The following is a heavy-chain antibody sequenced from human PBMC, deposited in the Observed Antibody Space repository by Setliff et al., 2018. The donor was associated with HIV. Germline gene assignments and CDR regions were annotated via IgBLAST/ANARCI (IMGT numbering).Heavy chain of an antibody. V-gene: IGHV5-51*01. CDR3: IRRRRAPGTEDLEAV. CDR1: GYTFTNYW. CDR2: IYPGDSVT. D-gene: IGHD1-26*01. Sequence: GESLKISCRASGYTFTNYWIGWVRQMPGKGPEWIGVIYPGDSVTRYGPSFQGQVFISADRSITTAYLEWSSLKPSDTAMYYCIRRRRAPGTEDLEAVWGQGTLVTVSS. J-gene: IGHJ4*02.